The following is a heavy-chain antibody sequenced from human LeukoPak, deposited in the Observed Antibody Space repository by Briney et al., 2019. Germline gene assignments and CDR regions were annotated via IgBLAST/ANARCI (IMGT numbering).Heavy chain of an antibody. CDR2: IRHDGNNE. V-gene: IGHV3-30*02. J-gene: IGHJ4*02. CDR3: AKDVSRWLVRLYLDH. D-gene: IGHD6-19*01. CDR1: GFTFSSHG. Sequence: GGSLRLSCAASGFTFSSHGMHWVRQAPGKGLEWVAFIRHDGNNEIYAGSVKGRFNISRSNAKNTIYLQMNSLSAEDTAVYYCAKDVSRWLVRLYLDHWGQGTLVTVSS.